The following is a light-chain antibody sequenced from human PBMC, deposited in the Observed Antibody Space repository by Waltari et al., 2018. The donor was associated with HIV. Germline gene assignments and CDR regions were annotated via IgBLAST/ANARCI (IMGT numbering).Light chain of an antibody. Sequence: QSALTQPPSASGSPGPSVTISCTGTSSDVGFSWYQHHPGKAPKLIIYEVTKRPSGVPDRFSGSKSGNTASLTVSGLQAEDEADYYCTSYAGNNRLFGGGTKVTVL. CDR1: SSDVG. J-gene: IGLJ2*01. CDR2: EVT. V-gene: IGLV2-8*01. CDR3: TSYAGNNRL.